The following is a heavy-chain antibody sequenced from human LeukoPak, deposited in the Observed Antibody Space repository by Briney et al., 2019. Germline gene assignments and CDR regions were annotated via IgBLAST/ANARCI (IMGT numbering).Heavy chain of an antibody. V-gene: IGHV3-9*01. CDR3: AKVGRYCSSTSCYFDY. D-gene: IGHD2-2*01. CDR2: ISWNSGSI. J-gene: IGHJ4*02. Sequence: GRSLRLSCAASGFTFDDYAMHWVRQAPGKGLEWVSGISWNSGSIGYADSVKGRFTISRDNAKNSLYLQMNSLRAEDTALYYCAKVGRYCSSTSCYFDYWGQGTLVTVSS. CDR1: GFTFDDYA.